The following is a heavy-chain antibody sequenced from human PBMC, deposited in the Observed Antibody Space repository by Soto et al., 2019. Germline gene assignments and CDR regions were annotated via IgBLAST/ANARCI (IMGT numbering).Heavy chain of an antibody. CDR2: VYYSGST. CDR1: GGSISPYY. Sequence: QVQLQESGPGLVKPSETLSLTCTVSGGSISPYYWSWVRQSPGRGLEWIGYVYYSGSTDYNPSLKRRVTISVDTSKNQFSLKLTSVTAADTAVYYCARHAWEIAPYYFDYWGQGTLVTVSS. D-gene: IGHD1-26*01. V-gene: IGHV4-59*08. CDR3: ARHAWEIAPYYFDY. J-gene: IGHJ4*02.